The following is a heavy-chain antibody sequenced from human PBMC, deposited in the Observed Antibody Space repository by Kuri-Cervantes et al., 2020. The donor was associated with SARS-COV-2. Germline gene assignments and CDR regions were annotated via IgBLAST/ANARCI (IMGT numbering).Heavy chain of an antibody. CDR2: IHYSGNT. D-gene: IGHD3-10*01. Sequence: SETLSLTCTVSGGSISSSSYYWGWIRQPPGEGLQWIGTIHYSGNTYYNSSLKSRVTISVDPSKNQFSLKLSSVTAADTAVYYCARERGPDADGFDIWGQGTMVTVSS. V-gene: IGHV4-39*02. CDR3: ARERGPDADGFDI. J-gene: IGHJ3*02. CDR1: GGSISSSSYY.